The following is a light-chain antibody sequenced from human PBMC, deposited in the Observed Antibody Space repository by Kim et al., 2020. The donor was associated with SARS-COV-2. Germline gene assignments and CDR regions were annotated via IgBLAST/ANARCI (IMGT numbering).Light chain of an antibody. V-gene: IGKV1-39*01. Sequence: ASVGYSVTITCGPGQSIAQYLNWYQQKPGKAPRLLIYGESSLQSGVPSRFSGSGSGTDFTLTISGLQPEDYGTYFCHQTYSFPETFGGGTKVDIK. CDR3: HQTYSFPET. CDR1: QSIAQY. CDR2: GES. J-gene: IGKJ4*01.